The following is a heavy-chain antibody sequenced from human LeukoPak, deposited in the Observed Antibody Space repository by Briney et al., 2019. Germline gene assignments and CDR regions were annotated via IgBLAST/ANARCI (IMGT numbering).Heavy chain of an antibody. CDR3: ARGKRYSSGWYGAAGNWFDP. CDR2: INHSGST. CDR1: GGSFSGYY. D-gene: IGHD6-19*01. J-gene: IGHJ5*02. V-gene: IGHV4-34*01. Sequence: SETLSLTCAVYGGSFSGYYWSWIRQPPGKGLEWIGEINHSGSTNYNPSLKSRVTISVDTSKNQFSLKLSSVTAADTAVYYCARGKRYSSGWYGAAGNWFDPWGQGTLVTVSS.